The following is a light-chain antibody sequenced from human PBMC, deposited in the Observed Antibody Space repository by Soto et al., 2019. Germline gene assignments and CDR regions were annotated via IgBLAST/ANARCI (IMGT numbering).Light chain of an antibody. J-gene: IGKJ3*01. CDR1: QSVNSN. CDR3: QQYNNWPLFT. CDR2: GAS. Sequence: EIVMTQSPATLSVSPGERATLSCRASQSVNSNLAWYQQKPGQAPRLLIYGASIRATGIPARFSGSESGTEFTLTISSLQPQDFAVYYCQQYNNWPLFTFGPGTKVDIK. V-gene: IGKV3-15*01.